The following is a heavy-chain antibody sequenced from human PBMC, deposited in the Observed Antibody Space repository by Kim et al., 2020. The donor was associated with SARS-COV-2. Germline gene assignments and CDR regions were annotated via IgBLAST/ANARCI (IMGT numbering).Heavy chain of an antibody. CDR3: ARESSSWYPAYYYYGMDV. J-gene: IGHJ6*02. D-gene: IGHD6-13*01. CDR2: IYYSGST. CDR1: GGSISSYY. V-gene: IGHV4-59*01. Sequence: SETLSLTCTVSGGSISSYYWSWIRQPPGKGLEWIGYIYYSGSTNYNPSLKSRVTISVDTSKNQFSLKLSSVTAADTAVYYCARESSSWYPAYYYYGMDVWGQGTTVTVSS.